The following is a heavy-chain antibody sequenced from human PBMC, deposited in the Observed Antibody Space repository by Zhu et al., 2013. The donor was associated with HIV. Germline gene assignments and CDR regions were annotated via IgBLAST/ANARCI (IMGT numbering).Heavy chain of an antibody. CDR3: ARTVTVAKIATGYYMDV. J-gene: IGHJ6*03. Sequence: QVQLVQSGAEVKKPGSSVKVSCKASGGTFSSYAISWVRQAPGQGLEWMGWIIPIFGIANYAQKFQGRVTITADESTSTAYMELSSLRSEDTAVYYCARTVTVAKIATGYYMDVWGKGTTVTVSS. CDR1: GGTFSSYA. V-gene: IGHV1-69*12. CDR2: IIPIFGIA. D-gene: IGHD5-12*01.